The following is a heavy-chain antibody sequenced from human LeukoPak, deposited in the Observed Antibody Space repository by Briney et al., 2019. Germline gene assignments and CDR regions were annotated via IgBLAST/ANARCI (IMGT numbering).Heavy chain of an antibody. Sequence: SVKVSCKASGGTFSSYAISWVRQAPGQGLEWMGGIIPIFGTANYAQKFKGRVTITADESTSTAYMELSSLRSEDTAVYYCARAQNKDYYDSSGYYTYNWFDPWGQGTLVTVSS. V-gene: IGHV1-69*13. CDR1: GGTFSSYA. CDR3: ARAQNKDYYDSSGYYTYNWFDP. J-gene: IGHJ5*02. CDR2: IIPIFGTA. D-gene: IGHD3-22*01.